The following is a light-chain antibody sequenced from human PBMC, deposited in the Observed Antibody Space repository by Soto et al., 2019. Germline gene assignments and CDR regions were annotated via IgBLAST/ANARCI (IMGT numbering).Light chain of an antibody. J-gene: IGLJ1*01. V-gene: IGLV1-51*01. Sequence: QSVMTQPPSVSAAPGQKVTISCSRSSSNIGGNSVSWYQQLPGTAPKLLIYDDDKRPSGIPDRFSGSKSGTSATLGITGFQTGDEADYYCGSWDSSLSAYVFATGTKVTVL. CDR2: DDD. CDR1: SSNIGGNS. CDR3: GSWDSSLSAYV.